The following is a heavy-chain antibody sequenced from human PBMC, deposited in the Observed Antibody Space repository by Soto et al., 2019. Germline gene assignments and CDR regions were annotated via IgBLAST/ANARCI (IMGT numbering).Heavy chain of an antibody. Sequence: GWSLRLSCAYSVFTFISYWMHWVRQTPGKGLVWVSRINSDGSRTSYADSVKGRFTISRDNAKKTLYLQMNSLRVEDTAVYYCASDAFDIWGQGTMVTV. J-gene: IGHJ3*02. CDR3: ASDAFDI. CDR2: INSDGSRT. V-gene: IGHV3-74*01. CDR1: VFTFISYW.